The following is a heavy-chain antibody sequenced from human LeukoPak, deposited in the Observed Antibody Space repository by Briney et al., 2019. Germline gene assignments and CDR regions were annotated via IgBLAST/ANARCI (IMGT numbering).Heavy chain of an antibody. V-gene: IGHV4-39*07. D-gene: IGHD3-10*01. J-gene: IGHJ4*02. CDR3: ARGLWFGDENPPYFDY. CDR1: GGSISSSSYY. Sequence: SETLSLTCTVSGGSISSSSYYWGWIRQPPGKGLEWIGSIYYSGSTYYNPSLESRVTISVDTSKNQFSLKLSSVTAADTAVYYCARGLWFGDENPPYFDYWGQGILVTVSS. CDR2: IYYSGST.